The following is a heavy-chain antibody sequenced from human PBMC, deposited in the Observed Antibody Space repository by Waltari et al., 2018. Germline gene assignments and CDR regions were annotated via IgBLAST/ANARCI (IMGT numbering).Heavy chain of an antibody. Sequence: QVQLVQSGAEVKKPGASVKVSCKASGYHFTGYHKHRVPQAPGQGLEWMGWINPNSGGTNYAQKFQGRVTMTRDTSISTAYMELSRLRSDDTAVYYCARSLPPVVPRTYGMDVWGQGTTVTVSS. CDR3: ARSLPPVVPRTYGMDV. D-gene: IGHD2-2*01. V-gene: IGHV1-2*02. CDR1: GYHFTGYH. CDR2: INPNSGGT. J-gene: IGHJ6*02.